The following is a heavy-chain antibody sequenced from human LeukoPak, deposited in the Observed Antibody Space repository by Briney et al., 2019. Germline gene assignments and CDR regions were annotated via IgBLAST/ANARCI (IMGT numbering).Heavy chain of an antibody. J-gene: IGHJ4*01. CDR3: ARDGTAAGLYFDL. CDR2: INSDGSST. V-gene: IGHV3-74*01. D-gene: IGHD6-13*01. Sequence: GGSLRLSCAASGFTFSSYWMHWVRQAPGKGLVWVSRINSDGSSTSYADSVKGRFTISRDNTKNSLYLQINSLRAEDTAVYYCARDGTAAGLYFDLWGQGTLVTVSS. CDR1: GFTFSSYW.